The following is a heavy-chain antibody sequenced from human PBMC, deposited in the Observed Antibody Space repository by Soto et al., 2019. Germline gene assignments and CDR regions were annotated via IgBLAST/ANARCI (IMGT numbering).Heavy chain of an antibody. CDR1: GYTFTSYG. D-gene: IGHD3-3*01. Sequence: GASVKVSCKASGYTFTSYGISWVRQAPGQGLEWMGWISAYNGNTNYAQKLQGRVTMTTDTSTSTAYMELRSLRSDDTAVYYCARYSHYDFWSGYFAPAAVERNWFDPWG. CDR3: ARYSHYDFWSGYFAPAAVERNWFDP. J-gene: IGHJ5*02. CDR2: ISAYNGNT. V-gene: IGHV1-18*01.